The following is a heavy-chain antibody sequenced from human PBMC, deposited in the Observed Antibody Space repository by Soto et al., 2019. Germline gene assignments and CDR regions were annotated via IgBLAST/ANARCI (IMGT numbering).Heavy chain of an antibody. V-gene: IGHV3-53*04. CDR3: ARATYCTGGNCLLDY. J-gene: IGHJ4*02. Sequence: EVQLVESGGGLVQPGGSLRLSRAASEFTVTSNYMSWVRQAPGKGLEWVSVIYSGGSTYYADFVKGRFTISRDNSKNTVYLQMNSLRAEDTAVYYCARATYCTGGNCLLDYWGQGTLVTVSS. CDR1: EFTVTSNY. CDR2: IYSGGST. D-gene: IGHD2-15*01.